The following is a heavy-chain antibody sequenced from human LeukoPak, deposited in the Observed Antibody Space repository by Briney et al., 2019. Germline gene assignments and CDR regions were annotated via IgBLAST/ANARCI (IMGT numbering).Heavy chain of an antibody. CDR3: ARGDYRLFDY. J-gene: IGHJ4*01. CDR2: IYYSGST. D-gene: IGHD4-17*01. V-gene: IGHV4-59*01. CDR1: GGSISGYY. Sequence: KSSETLSLTCTVSGGSISGYYWSWIRQPPGKGLEWIGYIYYSGSTNYNPSLKSRVTISVDTSKNQFSLKLSSVTAADTAVYYCARGDYRLFDYWGHGILVTVSS.